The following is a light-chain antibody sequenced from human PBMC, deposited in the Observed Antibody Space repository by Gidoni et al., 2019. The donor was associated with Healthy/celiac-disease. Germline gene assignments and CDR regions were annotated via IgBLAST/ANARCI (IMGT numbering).Light chain of an antibody. CDR1: PSVSSN. V-gene: IGKV3-15*01. CDR3: QHYNNWPPWT. CDR2: GAS. Sequence: EIVMTQSPATLSVYPGVRSTLSCRASPSVSSNLAWYQQKPGQPPRLLIYGASTRATGIPAWCSCSGSGAEFTLTISSLQSEDFAVYYCQHYNNWPPWTFGQGTKVEIK. J-gene: IGKJ1*01.